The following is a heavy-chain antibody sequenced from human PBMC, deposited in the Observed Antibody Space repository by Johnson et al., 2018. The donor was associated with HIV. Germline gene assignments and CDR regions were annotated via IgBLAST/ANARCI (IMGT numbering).Heavy chain of an antibody. D-gene: IGHD6-13*01. CDR1: GFTFSRNA. CDR2: ISNDGSNK. J-gene: IGHJ3*02. Sequence: QVQLVESGGGVVQPGRSLRLSCAASGFTFSRNAMHWVRQAPGKGLEWVAVISNDGSNKYYADSVKGRFTISRDNSKNTLYLQMNSLRAEDTAVYYCARALTGAAAGDDAFDIWGQGTMVTVSS. CDR3: ARALTGAAAGDDAFDI. V-gene: IGHV3-30*04.